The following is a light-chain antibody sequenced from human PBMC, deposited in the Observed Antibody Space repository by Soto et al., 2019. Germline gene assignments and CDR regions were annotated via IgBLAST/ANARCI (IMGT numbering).Light chain of an antibody. Sequence: DVVMTQTPLSSPVTLGQPASISCRSSPSLVYSDGNTYLSWLQQRPGQPPRLLIYQISHRFSGVSDRFSGSGAGTDVTLKISRVEPEDVVLYFCVQFSHFPRTFGQATKLAIK. CDR3: VQFSHFPRT. J-gene: IGKJ1*01. V-gene: IGKV2-24*01. CDR1: PSLVYSDGNTY. CDR2: QIS.